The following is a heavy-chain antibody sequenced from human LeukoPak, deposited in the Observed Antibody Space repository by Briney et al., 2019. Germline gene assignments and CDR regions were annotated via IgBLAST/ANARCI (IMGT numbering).Heavy chain of an antibody. D-gene: IGHD3-9*01. CDR2: IYYSGST. Sequence: PSETLSLTCTVSGGSISSHYWSWIRQPPGKGLEWIGYIYYSGSTNYNPSLKSRVTISVDTSKNQFSLKLSSVTAADTAVYYCACLYYDILTGYYDPPDYWGQGTLVTVSS. J-gene: IGHJ4*02. CDR3: ACLYYDILTGYYDPPDY. V-gene: IGHV4-59*11. CDR1: GGSISSHY.